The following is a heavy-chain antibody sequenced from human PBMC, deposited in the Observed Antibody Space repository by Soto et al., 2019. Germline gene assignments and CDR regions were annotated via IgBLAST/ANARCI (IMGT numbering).Heavy chain of an antibody. J-gene: IGHJ6*02. CDR1: GYTFTGYY. D-gene: IGHD6-13*01. CDR2: INPNSGGT. V-gene: IGHV1-2*04. Sequence: ASVKVSCKASGYTFTGYYMHWVRQAPGQGLEWMGWINPNSGGTNYAQKFQGWVTMTRDTSISTAYMELSRLRSDDTAVYYCARGLYSSSWRVYYYGMDVWGQGTTVTVSS. CDR3: ARGLYSSSWRVYYYGMDV.